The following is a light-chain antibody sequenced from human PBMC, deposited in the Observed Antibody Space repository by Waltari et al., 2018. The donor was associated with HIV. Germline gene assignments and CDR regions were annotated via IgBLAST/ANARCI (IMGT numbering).Light chain of an antibody. V-gene: IGLV8-61*01. CDR2: STN. CDR3: VLFVGSGIWV. J-gene: IGLJ3*02. Sequence: QTVVTQETSFSVSPGGTVTLTCGLSSGSVSTSNYPSWYQQTPGHAPRTLIHSTNSRSSGVPDRFSGSILGNKAALTITGAQADDESDYYCVLFVGSGIWVFGGGTKLTVL. CDR1: SGSVSTSNY.